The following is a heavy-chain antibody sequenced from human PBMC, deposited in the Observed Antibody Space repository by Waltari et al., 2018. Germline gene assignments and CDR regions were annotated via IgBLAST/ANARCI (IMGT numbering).Heavy chain of an antibody. V-gene: IGHV1-2*06. D-gene: IGHD2-2*01. CDR3: ARKTSHYDY. CDR1: GYTFTDFY. J-gene: IGHJ4*02. CDR2: ISTNSGAT. Sequence: QVQLVQSGAELKKPGASVKVSCKASGYTFTDFYLHWVRQAPGQGLEWMGPISTNSGATDYAKKCQGRVTMTRDTSISTAYLELSRLRSDDTATYYCARKTSHYDYWGPGTLVTVSS.